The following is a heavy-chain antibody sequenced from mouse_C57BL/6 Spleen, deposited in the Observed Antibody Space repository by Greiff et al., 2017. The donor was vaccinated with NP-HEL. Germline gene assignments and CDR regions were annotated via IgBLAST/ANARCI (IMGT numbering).Heavy chain of an antibody. CDR3: ARWDYYGYYFDY. V-gene: IGHV1-50*01. CDR2: IDPSDSYT. J-gene: IGHJ2*01. D-gene: IGHD1-1*01. CDR1: GYTFTSYW. Sequence: QVQLQQPGAELVKPGASVKLSCKASGYTFTSYWMQWVKQRPGQGLEWIGEIDPSDSYTNYNQKFKGKATLTVDTSSSTAYMQLSSLTSEDSAVYYCARWDYYGYYFDYWGQGTTLTVSS.